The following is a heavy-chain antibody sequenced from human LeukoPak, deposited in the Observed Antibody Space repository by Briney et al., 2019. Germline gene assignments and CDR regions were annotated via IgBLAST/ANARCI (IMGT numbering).Heavy chain of an antibody. CDR2: IYYSRTT. J-gene: IGHJ3*02. CDR3: ARQRGYYDGIGRYKCAFDI. CDR1: GGSIVGRSRY. D-gene: IGHD3-22*01. Sequence: SETLSLTCTVSGGSIVGRSRYWVWQPPPPGKEPEWIGNIYYSRTTYSNPSLKRRLTISVDTSKNQVSLRLRSVTAADTAVYYCARQRGYYDGIGRYKCAFDIWGQGTMVIVSS. V-gene: IGHV4-39*01.